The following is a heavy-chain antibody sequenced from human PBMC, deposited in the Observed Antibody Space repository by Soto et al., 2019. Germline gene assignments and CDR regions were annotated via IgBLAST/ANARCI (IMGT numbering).Heavy chain of an antibody. CDR2: IRGSGAST. CDR1: GFTFSTYA. V-gene: IGHV3-23*01. J-gene: IGHJ6*02. Sequence: PGESLKISCAASGFTFSTYAMTWVRQVPGKGLEWVSAIRGSGASTYYADSVKGRFTISRDNSKNTLFLQMNSLRVEDTALYYCAKDDYGMDVWGQGTTVTVSS. CDR3: AKDDYGMDV.